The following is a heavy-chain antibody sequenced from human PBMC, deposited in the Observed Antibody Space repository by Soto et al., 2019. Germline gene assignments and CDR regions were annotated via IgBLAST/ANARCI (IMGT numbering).Heavy chain of an antibody. J-gene: IGHJ4*01. CDR1: GFSLSTSGVG. D-gene: IGHD6-19*01. Sequence: SGPTLVNPTQTLTLTCTFSGFSLSTSGVGVGWIRQPPGKALEWLARIDWDDDRYYSTSLKTRLTISKDTSKNQVVLTMTNMDPVDAATYYCARIPKYSNGWYYFDYWGHGTLVTVSS. CDR2: IDWDDDR. CDR3: ARIPKYSNGWYYFDY. V-gene: IGHV2-70*11.